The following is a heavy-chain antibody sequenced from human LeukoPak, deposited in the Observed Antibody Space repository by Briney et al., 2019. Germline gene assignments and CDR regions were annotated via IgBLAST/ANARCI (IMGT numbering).Heavy chain of an antibody. V-gene: IGHV1-69*05. CDR2: IIPIFGTA. J-gene: IGHJ5*02. Sequence: SVKVSCKASGGTCSSYAISWVRQAPGQGLEWMGGIIPIFGTANYAQKFQGRVTITTDESTSTAYMELSSLRSEDTAVYYCARVMGFFGVVISHNWFDPWGQGTLVTVSS. CDR1: GGTCSSYA. CDR3: ARVMGFFGVVISHNWFDP. D-gene: IGHD3-3*01.